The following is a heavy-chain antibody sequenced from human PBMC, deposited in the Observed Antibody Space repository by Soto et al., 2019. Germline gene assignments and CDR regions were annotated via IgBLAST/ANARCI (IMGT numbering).Heavy chain of an antibody. V-gene: IGHV4-30-4*01. CDR2: ISGSGST. CDR3: ATESGSTYGYFDY. Sequence: PSETLSLTCPVSGGSVSSGYNYWSWIRQSPGKGLEWIGYISGSGSTGYNPSLKNRLTMSVDRSKNQFTLRLTSVTAADTAVYFCATESGSTYGYFDYWGQGTQVTVSS. CDR1: GGSVSSGYNY. J-gene: IGHJ4*02. D-gene: IGHD5-18*01.